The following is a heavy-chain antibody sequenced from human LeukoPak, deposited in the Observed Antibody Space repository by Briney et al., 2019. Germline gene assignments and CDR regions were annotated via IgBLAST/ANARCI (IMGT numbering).Heavy chain of an antibody. Sequence: GGSLRLSCAASGFTFSSYGIHWVRQAPGKGLEWVAVIWYDGSNKYYADSVKGRFTISRDNSRNTLYLQMNSLRAEDTAVYYCAGNDPFDYWGQGTLVTVSS. CDR1: GFTFSSYG. J-gene: IGHJ4*02. V-gene: IGHV3-33*01. CDR2: IWYDGSNK. CDR3: AGNDPFDY.